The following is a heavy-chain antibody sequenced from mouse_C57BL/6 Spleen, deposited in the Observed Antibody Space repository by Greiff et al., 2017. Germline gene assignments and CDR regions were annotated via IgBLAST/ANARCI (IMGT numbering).Heavy chain of an antibody. CDR3: ARPRLLGAMDY. D-gene: IGHD1-2*01. Sequence: VKLVESGPELVKPGASVKISCKASGYAFSSSWMHWVKQRPGKGLEWIGRIYPGDGDTNYNGKFKGKATLTADKSSSTAYMQLSSLTSEDAAVYFCARPRLLGAMDYWGQGTSVTVSS. J-gene: IGHJ4*01. V-gene: IGHV1-82*01. CDR1: GYAFSSSW. CDR2: IYPGDGDT.